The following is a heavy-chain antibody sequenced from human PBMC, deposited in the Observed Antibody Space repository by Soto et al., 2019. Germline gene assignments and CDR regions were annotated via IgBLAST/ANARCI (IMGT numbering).Heavy chain of an antibody. Sequence: QVQLVQSGAEVKKPGSSVKVSCKASGGTFSSYTISWVRQAPGQGLEWMGRIIPILGIANYAQKFQGRVTIPADKSTSTAYMELSSLRSEDTAVYYCARDLGGYDYRGDYWGQGTLVTVSS. D-gene: IGHD5-12*01. CDR2: IIPILGIA. CDR3: ARDLGGYDYRGDY. V-gene: IGHV1-69*08. J-gene: IGHJ4*02. CDR1: GGTFSSYT.